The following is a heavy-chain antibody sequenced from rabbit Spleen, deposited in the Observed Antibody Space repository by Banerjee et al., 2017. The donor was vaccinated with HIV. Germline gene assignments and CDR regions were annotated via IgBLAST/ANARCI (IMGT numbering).Heavy chain of an antibody. CDR1: GFSFSSSYY. V-gene: IGHV1S40*01. J-gene: IGHJ4*01. D-gene: IGHD2-1*01. CDR3: AREDKNDDYYDL. Sequence: QSLEESGGDLVKPEGSLTLTCTASGFSFSSSYYMCWVRQAPGKGLEWIACIYGGSVGSTYYASWAKGRFTISKPSSTTVTLRMTSLTAADTATYFCAREDKNDDYYDLWGQGTLVTVS. CDR2: IYGGSVGST.